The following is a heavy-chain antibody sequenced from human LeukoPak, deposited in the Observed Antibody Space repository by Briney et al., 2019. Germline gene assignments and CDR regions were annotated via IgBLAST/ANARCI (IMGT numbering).Heavy chain of an antibody. CDR2: TYYRSKWYN. Sequence: SQTLSLTCAISGDSVSSNSAAWSWIRQSPSRGLEWLGRTYYRSKWYNDYAVSVKSRITINPDTSKNRFSLQLKSVTPEDTAVYSCARGTRDGYADDYWGQGTLVTVSS. V-gene: IGHV6-1*01. J-gene: IGHJ4*02. CDR3: ARGTRDGYADDY. D-gene: IGHD5-24*01. CDR1: GDSVSSNSAA.